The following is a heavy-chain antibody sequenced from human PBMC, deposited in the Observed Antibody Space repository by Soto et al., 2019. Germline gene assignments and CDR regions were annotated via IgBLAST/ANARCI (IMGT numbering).Heavy chain of an antibody. CDR2: INHSGST. V-gene: IGHV4-34*01. Sequence: SETLSLTCAVYGGSFSGYYWSWIRQPPGKGLEWIGEINHSGSTNYNPSLKSRVTISVDTSKNQFSLKLSSVTAADTAVYYRARARQRSGYSYGYFDYWGQGTLVTVSS. J-gene: IGHJ4*02. CDR3: ARARQRSGYSYGYFDY. CDR1: GGSFSGYY. D-gene: IGHD5-18*01.